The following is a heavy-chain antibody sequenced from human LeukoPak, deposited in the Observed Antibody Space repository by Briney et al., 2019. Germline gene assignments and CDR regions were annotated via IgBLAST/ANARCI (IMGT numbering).Heavy chain of an antibody. CDR1: GGTFSSYA. CDR2: IIPIFGTA. D-gene: IGHD6-19*01. CDR3: ARGPAPGAVAGTGVYYFDY. J-gene: IGHJ4*02. V-gene: IGHV1-69*13. Sequence: GASVKVSCKASGGTFSSYAISWVRQAPRQGLEWMGGIIPIFGTANYAQKFQGRVTITADESTSTAYMELSSLRSEDTAVYYCARGPAPGAVAGTGVYYFDYWGQGTLVTVSS.